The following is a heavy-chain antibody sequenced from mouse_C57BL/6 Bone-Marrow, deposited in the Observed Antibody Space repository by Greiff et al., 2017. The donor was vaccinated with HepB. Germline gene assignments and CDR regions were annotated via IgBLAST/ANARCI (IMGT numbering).Heavy chain of an antibody. CDR2: ISNGGGST. CDR1: GFTFSDYY. V-gene: IGHV5-12*01. CDR3: ARRGDYPDAMDY. D-gene: IGHD2-4*01. Sequence: EVKVEESGGGLVQPGGSLKLSCAASGFTFSDYYMYWVRQTPEKRLEWVAYISNGGGSTYYPDTVKGRFTISRDNAKNTLYLQMSRLKSEDTAMYYCARRGDYPDAMDYWGQGTSVTVSS. J-gene: IGHJ4*01.